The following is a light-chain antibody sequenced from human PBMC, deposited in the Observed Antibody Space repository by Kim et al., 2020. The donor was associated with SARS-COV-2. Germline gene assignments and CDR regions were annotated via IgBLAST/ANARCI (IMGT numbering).Light chain of an antibody. J-gene: IGLJ3*02. CDR2: LNSDGSH. V-gene: IGLV4-69*02. Sequence: QLVLTQSPSASASLGASVKLTCTLSSGHSSYAIAWHQQQPKKGPRYLMKLNSDGSHSKGDGIPDRFSGSSSGAERYLTISSLQSDDEADYYCQTWGTGIRVFGGGTQLTVL. CDR3: QTWGTGIRV. CDR1: SGHSSYA.